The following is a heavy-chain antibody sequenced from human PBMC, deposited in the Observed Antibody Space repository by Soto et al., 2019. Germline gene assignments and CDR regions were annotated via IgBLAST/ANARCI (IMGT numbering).Heavy chain of an antibody. V-gene: IGHV4-59*11. CDR3: ARDVGLQHDTGYYDFWSGKNNWFDP. CDR2: ISYSGST. Sequence: SETLSLTCTASGVSISGHYWGWIRQPPGKGLQYIGYISYSGSTNHNPSLKSRVTISVDTSNNQFSLRLSSVTAADTAVYYCARDVGLQHDTGYYDFWSGKNNWFDPWGQGILVTVSS. J-gene: IGHJ5*02. D-gene: IGHD3-3*01. CDR1: GVSISGHY.